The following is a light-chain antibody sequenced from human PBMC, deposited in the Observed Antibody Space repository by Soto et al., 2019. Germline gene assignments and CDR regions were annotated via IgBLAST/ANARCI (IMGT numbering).Light chain of an antibody. Sequence: ELVMTQSPATLSVSAGERATLXXRASQSVSSSYLAWYQQKPGQAPRLXXYGASSRATGIPDRFSGSGSGTDFTLTISRLEPEDFAVYYCQQYGSSPPITFGQGTRLEIK. CDR1: QSVSSSY. J-gene: IGKJ5*01. V-gene: IGKV3-20*01. CDR2: GAS. CDR3: QQYGSSPPIT.